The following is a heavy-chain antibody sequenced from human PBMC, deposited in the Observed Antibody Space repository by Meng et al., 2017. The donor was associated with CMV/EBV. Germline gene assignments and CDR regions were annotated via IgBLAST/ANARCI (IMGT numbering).Heavy chain of an antibody. J-gene: IGHJ4*02. V-gene: IGHV3-23*03. CDR1: GFTLSSYA. Sequence: GGSLRLSCAASGFTLSSYAMSWVRRSPGEGLEWVSVIYGGLSTTYYADSVKGRFTISRDDSKNTLYLQMNSLRVEDMAVYYCAKDRSSGYYYFDYWGQGTLVTVSS. CDR2: IYGGLSTT. CDR3: AKDRSSGYYYFDY. D-gene: IGHD6-19*01.